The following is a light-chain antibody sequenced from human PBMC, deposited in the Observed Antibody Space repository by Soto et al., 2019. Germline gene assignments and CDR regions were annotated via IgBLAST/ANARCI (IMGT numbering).Light chain of an antibody. CDR3: GTWDSSLSALYV. V-gene: IGLV1-51*02. CDR2: ENN. CDR1: SSNIGNNY. J-gene: IGLJ1*01. Sequence: QSVLTQPPSVSAAPGQKGTISCSGSSSNIGNNYVSWYQQLPGTAPKLLIYENNKRPSGIPDRFSGSKSGTSATLGITGLQTGDEADYYCGTWDSSLSALYVFGTGTKVTVL.